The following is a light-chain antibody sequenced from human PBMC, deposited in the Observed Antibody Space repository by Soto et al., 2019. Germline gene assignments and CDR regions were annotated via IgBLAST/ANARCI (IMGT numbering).Light chain of an antibody. Sequence: QSVLTQPPSVSGALGQRVTISCTGSSSNIGSRYDVHWYQQFPGSAPKLLIYGINNRPSGVPDRFSGSKSGTSASLAITGLQADDEADYYCQSYDTSLSVHVLFGGGTKVTVL. CDR3: QSYDTSLSVHVL. CDR2: GIN. CDR1: SSNIGSRYD. V-gene: IGLV1-40*01. J-gene: IGLJ2*01.